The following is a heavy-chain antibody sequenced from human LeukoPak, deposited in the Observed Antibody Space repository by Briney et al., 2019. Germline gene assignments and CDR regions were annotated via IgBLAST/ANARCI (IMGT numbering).Heavy chain of an antibody. D-gene: IGHD5-24*01. CDR1: GASISDNFC. CDR3: ARESRTVQMANSMHGHWFDP. V-gene: IGHV4-61*02. Sequence: SETLSLTCTVSGASISDNFCWSWIRQSAGKGLEWIGRIYASGITTYSSSLKSRLTISVDTSKNQFSLRLTSVTAADTAVYYCARESRTVQMANSMHGHWFDPWGQGTLVTVSS. CDR2: IYASGIT. J-gene: IGHJ5*02.